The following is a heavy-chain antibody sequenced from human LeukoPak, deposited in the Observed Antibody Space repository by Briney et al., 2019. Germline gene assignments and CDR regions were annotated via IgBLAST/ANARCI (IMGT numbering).Heavy chain of an antibody. J-gene: IGHJ4*02. D-gene: IGHD6-19*01. CDR3: AKDIGSRQRLVTFDY. CDR1: GFTFDDYA. CDR2: IYWDSGSI. Sequence: GGSLRLSCAVSGFTFDDYAMHWVRQAPGKGLEWVSGIYWDSGSIGYADSVKGRFTISRDNAKNSLYLQINSLRAEDTASYYCAKDIGSRQRLVTFDYWGQGTLVTVSS. V-gene: IGHV3-9*01.